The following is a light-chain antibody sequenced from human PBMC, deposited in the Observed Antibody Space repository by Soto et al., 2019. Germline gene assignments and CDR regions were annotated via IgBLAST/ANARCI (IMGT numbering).Light chain of an antibody. Sequence: QPVLTQSPSASASLGASVKLTCTLSSGHSIYAIAWHQQQPEKGPRYLMKLNSDGSHSKGDGIPDRFSGSSSGAERYLPISSLQSEDEADYYCQTWGTGPWVFGGGTKLTVL. CDR3: QTWGTGPWV. CDR1: SGHSIYA. V-gene: IGLV4-69*01. J-gene: IGLJ3*02. CDR2: LNSDGSH.